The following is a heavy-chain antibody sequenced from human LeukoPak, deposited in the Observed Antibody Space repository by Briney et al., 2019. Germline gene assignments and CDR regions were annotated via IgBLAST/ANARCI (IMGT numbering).Heavy chain of an antibody. D-gene: IGHD3-3*01. CDR1: GYSISSGYY. CDR2: IYHSGST. V-gene: IGHV4-38-2*02. Sequence: SETLSLTCTVSGYSISSGYYWGWIRPPPGKGLEWIGSIYHSGSTYYNPSLKSRVTISVDTSKNQFSLKLSSVTAADTAVYYCARDRDTYYDLWSGYYKPGFDYWGQGTLVTVSS. CDR3: ARDRDTYYDLWSGYYKPGFDY. J-gene: IGHJ4*02.